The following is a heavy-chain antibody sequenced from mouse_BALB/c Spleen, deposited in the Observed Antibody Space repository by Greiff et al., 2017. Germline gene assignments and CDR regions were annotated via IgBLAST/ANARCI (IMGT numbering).Heavy chain of an antibody. CDR3: ARDLTGTDFAY. Sequence: DVMLVESGGGLVKPGGSLKLSCAASGFTFSSYAMSWVRQSPEKRLEWVAEISSGGSYTYYPDTVTGRFTISRDNAKNTLYLEMSSLRSEDTAMYYCARDLTGTDFAYWGQGTLVTVSA. CDR1: GFTFSSYA. V-gene: IGHV5-9-4*01. CDR2: ISSGGSYT. D-gene: IGHD4-1*01. J-gene: IGHJ3*01.